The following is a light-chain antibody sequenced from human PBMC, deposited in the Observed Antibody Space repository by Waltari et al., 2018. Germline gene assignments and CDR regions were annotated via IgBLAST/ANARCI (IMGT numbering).Light chain of an antibody. CDR3: QAWDSSTAHVV. V-gene: IGLV3-1*01. CDR2: QDS. Sequence: SYELTQPPSVSVSPGQTASITCSGDKLGDKYACWYQQKPGQSPVLVIYQDSKRPSGIPERLPGDNSGSTATLTSGGTQAMDEADYYCQAWDSSTAHVVFGGGTKLTVL. J-gene: IGLJ2*01. CDR1: KLGDKY.